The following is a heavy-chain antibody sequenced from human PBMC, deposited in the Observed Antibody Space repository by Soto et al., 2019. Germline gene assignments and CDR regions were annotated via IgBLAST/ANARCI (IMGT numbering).Heavy chain of an antibody. CDR2: IYYSGST. V-gene: IGHV4-39*01. CDR1: GGSISSSSYY. CDR3: ARQLGSLWYSSSWSPLDF. D-gene: IGHD6-13*01. J-gene: IGHJ4*02. Sequence: SETLSLTCTVSGGSISSSSYYWGWIRQPPGKGLEWIGSIYYSGSTNYNPSLKSRVTISVDTSKNQFSLKLSSVTAADTAVYYCARQLGSLWYSSSWSPLDFWGQGTLVTVSS.